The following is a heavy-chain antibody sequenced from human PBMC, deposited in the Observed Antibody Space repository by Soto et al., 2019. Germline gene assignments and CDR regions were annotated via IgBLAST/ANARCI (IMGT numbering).Heavy chain of an antibody. Sequence: ETLSLTCTFDGMSFSYYYWTWIRPSPGKGVGLVGENYPSGSTNYTPSLKSRVTISVDTSTSQLSLKLTTVTAADTAVYYCASGTLSRGVGATNPSHWGQETLVTVSS. V-gene: IGHV4-34*01. CDR3: ASGTLSRGVGATNPSH. CDR1: GMSFSYYY. CDR2: NYPSGST. J-gene: IGHJ4*02. D-gene: IGHD1-26*01.